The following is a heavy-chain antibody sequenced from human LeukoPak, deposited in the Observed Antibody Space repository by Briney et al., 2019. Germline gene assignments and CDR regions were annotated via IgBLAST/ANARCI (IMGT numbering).Heavy chain of an antibody. CDR3: AKSTTDSAYGQFYFDY. CDR2: ISGSGGTT. Sequence: GGSLRLSCAASGFPFSSYAMTWVRQAPGKGLEWVSAISGSGGTTYYADSVKGRFTISRDNSKNTLYLQMNSLRAENTAVYHCAKSTTDSAYGQFYFDYWGQGTLVTVSS. CDR1: GFPFSSYA. J-gene: IGHJ4*02. V-gene: IGHV3-23*01. D-gene: IGHD3-10*01.